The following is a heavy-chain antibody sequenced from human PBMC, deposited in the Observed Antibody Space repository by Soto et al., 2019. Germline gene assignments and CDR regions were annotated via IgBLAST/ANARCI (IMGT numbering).Heavy chain of an antibody. V-gene: IGHV7-4-1*01. CDR1: GYTFTSYA. D-gene: IGHD6-19*01. Sequence: QVQLVQSGSELKKPGASVKVSCKASGYTFTSYAMNWVRQALGKGLGWRGWINTNTGNPTYAQGFTGRFVFSLDTSVSTAYLQICSLKAEDTAVYYCARDSNPELWSSADFDYWGQGTLVTVSS. CDR3: ARDSNPELWSSADFDY. J-gene: IGHJ4*02. CDR2: INTNTGNP.